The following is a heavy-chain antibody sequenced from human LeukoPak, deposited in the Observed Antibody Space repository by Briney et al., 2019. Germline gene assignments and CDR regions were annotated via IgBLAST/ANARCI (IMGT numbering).Heavy chain of an antibody. CDR1: GGSISSGGYS. V-gene: IGHV4-61*08. D-gene: IGHD6-25*01. Sequence: SETLSLTCAVSGGSISSGGYSWSWIRQPPGKGLEWIGYIYYSGSTNYNPSLKSRVTISVDTSKNQFSLKLSSVTAADTAVYYCARQALAAAGWFDPWGQGTLVTVSS. CDR2: IYYSGST. J-gene: IGHJ5*02. CDR3: ARQALAAAGWFDP.